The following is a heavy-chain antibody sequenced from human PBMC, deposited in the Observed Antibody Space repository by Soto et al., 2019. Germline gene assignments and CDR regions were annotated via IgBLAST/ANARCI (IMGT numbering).Heavy chain of an antibody. J-gene: IGHJ4*02. CDR3: TTRASSSFYHFDF. D-gene: IGHD2-2*01. CDR1: GYSFTAYW. V-gene: IGHV5-10-1*01. Sequence: PVESLKISCQASGYSFTAYWITWVRQMPGKGLEWMATIDPSDSYVDYSPSFRGHVTFSVDRSITTVDLQWNSLKASDSAMYFCTTRASSSFYHFDFWGQGALFTASS. CDR2: IDPSDSYV.